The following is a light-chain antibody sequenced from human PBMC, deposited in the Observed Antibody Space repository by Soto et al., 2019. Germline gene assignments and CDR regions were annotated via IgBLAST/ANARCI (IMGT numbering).Light chain of an antibody. CDR3: QQYYITPST. CDR2: WAS. Sequence: DIVMTQSPDSLAVSLGERATINCKSSQSVLYSSNNKNYLAWYQQKPGQPPNLLIYWASTRESGVPDRFSGSGSGTDSTLTISSQQAEDVAVYSCQQYYITPSTFGPGTKVDIK. J-gene: IGKJ3*01. CDR1: QSVLYSSNNKNY. V-gene: IGKV4-1*01.